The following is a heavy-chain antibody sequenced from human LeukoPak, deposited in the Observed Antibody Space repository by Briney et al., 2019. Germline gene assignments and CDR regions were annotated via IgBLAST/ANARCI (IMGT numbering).Heavy chain of an antibody. D-gene: IGHD2-15*01. CDR2: IYHSGST. CDR3: ARAGRVGWFDP. V-gene: IGHV4-30-2*01. Sequence: SQTLSLTCAVSGGSISSGGYSWSWIRQPPGKGLEWIGYIYHSGSTYYNPSLKSRVTISVDRSENQFSLKLSSVTAADTAVYYCARAGRVGWFDPWGQGTLVTVSS. J-gene: IGHJ5*02. CDR1: GGSISSGGYS.